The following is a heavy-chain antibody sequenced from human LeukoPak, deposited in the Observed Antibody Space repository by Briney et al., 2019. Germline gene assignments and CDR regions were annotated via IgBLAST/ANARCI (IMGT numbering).Heavy chain of an antibody. D-gene: IGHD6-13*01. V-gene: IGHV1-69*13. J-gene: IGHJ6*02. Sequence: ASVKVSCKASGGTFSSSSISWVRQAPGQGLEWMGGIIPIFGTANYAQKFQGRVTITADESTSTAYMELSSLRSEDTAVYYCARPQGIAAADPNRDYYYYGMDVWGQGTTVTVSS. CDR3: ARPQGIAAADPNRDYYYYGMDV. CDR2: IIPIFGTA. CDR1: GGTFSSSS.